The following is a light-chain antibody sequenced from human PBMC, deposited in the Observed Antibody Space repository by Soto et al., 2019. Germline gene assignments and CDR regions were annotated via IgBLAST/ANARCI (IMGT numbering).Light chain of an antibody. J-gene: IGKJ1*01. CDR3: QQYDSYRT. CDR1: QSISSW. Sequence: DIQMTQSPSTLSASVGDSVTITCRASQSISSWLAWYQQKPGKAPKLLIYKASSLESGVPSRFSGSGSGTEFTLTISNLQPDDFATYYCQQYDSYRTFGQGTKVEI. V-gene: IGKV1-5*03. CDR2: KAS.